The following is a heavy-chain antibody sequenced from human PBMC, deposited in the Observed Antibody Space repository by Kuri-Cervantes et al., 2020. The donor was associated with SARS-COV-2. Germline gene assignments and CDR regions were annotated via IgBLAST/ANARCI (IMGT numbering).Heavy chain of an antibody. CDR1: GFTFRSFA. Sequence: GGSLRLSCAASGFTFRSFAMACVRQAPGKGLEWVAVISYDGTNKYYADSVKGRFTISRDNSKNTLYLQMNSLRPEDTAVYYCAKSFDPYNSLSGDYFDYWGQGTLVTVSS. CDR2: ISYDGTNK. D-gene: IGHD5-24*01. CDR3: AKSFDPYNSLSGDYFDY. V-gene: IGHV3-30*18. J-gene: IGHJ4*02.